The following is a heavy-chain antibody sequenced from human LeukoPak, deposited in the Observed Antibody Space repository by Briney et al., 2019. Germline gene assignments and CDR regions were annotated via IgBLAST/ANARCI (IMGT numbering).Heavy chain of an antibody. V-gene: IGHV3-48*03. J-gene: IGHJ6*04. CDR2: TSTSGATI. D-gene: IGHD3-10*01. Sequence: GGSLRLSCAASGFTFSSYEMNWVRQAPGKRLEWVSYTSTSGATIYYADSVKGRFTVSRDNAKNSLYLQMTNLRAEDTAVYYCARRVRLPDYYGSGGKGYYGMDVWGKGTTVTVSS. CDR1: GFTFSSYE. CDR3: ARRVRLPDYYGSGGKGYYGMDV.